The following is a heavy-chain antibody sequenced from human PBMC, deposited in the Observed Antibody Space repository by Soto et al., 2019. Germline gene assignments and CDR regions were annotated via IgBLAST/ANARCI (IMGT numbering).Heavy chain of an antibody. CDR1: GFTFSSYS. CDR2: ISSSSSYI. V-gene: IGHV3-21*01. CDR3: ARGSGWGSYYYYGMDV. D-gene: IGHD6-19*01. Sequence: AVSLRLSCAASGFTFSSYSMNWVRQAPWKGLEWVSSISSSSSYIYYADSVKGRFTISRDNAKNSLYLQMNSLRAEDTAVYYCARGSGWGSYYYYGMDVWGQGTTVTVSS. J-gene: IGHJ6*02.